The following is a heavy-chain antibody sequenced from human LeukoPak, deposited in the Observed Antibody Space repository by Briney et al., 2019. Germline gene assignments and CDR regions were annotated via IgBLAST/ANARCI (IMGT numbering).Heavy chain of an antibody. Sequence: SETLSLTCAVYGGSFSGYYWSWIRQPPGKGLEWIGEINHSGSTNYNPSLKSRVTISVDTSKNQFSLKLSSVTAADTAVYYCAGYCGGYWGQGTLVTVSS. D-gene: IGHD2-21*01. J-gene: IGHJ4*02. CDR1: GGSFSGYY. CDR3: AGYCGGY. V-gene: IGHV4-34*01. CDR2: INHSGST.